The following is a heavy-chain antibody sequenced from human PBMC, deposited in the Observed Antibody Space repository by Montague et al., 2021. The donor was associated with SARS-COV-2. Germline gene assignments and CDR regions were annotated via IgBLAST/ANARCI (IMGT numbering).Heavy chain of an antibody. CDR3: ARDVRYYYDQ. J-gene: IGHJ4*02. CDR2: VSYRGST. CDR1: GGSMSSYH. D-gene: IGHD3-10*01. Sequence: SETQSLTCSVSGGSMSSYHWVWIRQPPGKGLEWIGYVSYRGSTNXNLSLKSRVTISLDTSKNRFSLRVTSVTAADTAVYYCARDVRYYYDQWGQGILVTVSS. V-gene: IGHV4-59*01.